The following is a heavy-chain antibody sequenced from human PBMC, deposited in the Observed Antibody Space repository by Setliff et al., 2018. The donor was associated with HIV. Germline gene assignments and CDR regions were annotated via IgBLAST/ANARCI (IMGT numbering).Heavy chain of an antibody. CDR2: IGTGGDT. Sequence: GESLKISCEASGFTFSDYDFHWVRQAAGKGLEWVSAIGTGGDTYYVDSVKGRFTISRENARNSLYLQMNSLRVGDTAVYYCAREIRTVYTGGHYFYGIDVWGQGTAGTVSS. D-gene: IGHD3-16*01. V-gene: IGHV3-13*01. CDR1: GFTFSDYD. CDR3: AREIRTVYTGGHYFYGIDV. J-gene: IGHJ6*02.